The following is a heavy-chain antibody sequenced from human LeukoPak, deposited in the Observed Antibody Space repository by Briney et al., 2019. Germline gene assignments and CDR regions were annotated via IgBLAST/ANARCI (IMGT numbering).Heavy chain of an antibody. CDR3: ARGGGGGAFDI. J-gene: IGHJ3*02. V-gene: IGHV3-30*03. CDR2: ISYDGSNK. Sequence: GGSLRLSCAASGFTFDDYGMSWVRQAPGKGLEWVAVISYDGSNKYYADSVKGRFTISRDNSKNTLYLQMNSLRAEDTAVYYCARGGGGGAFDIWGQGTMVTVSS. D-gene: IGHD3-16*01. CDR1: GFTFDDYG.